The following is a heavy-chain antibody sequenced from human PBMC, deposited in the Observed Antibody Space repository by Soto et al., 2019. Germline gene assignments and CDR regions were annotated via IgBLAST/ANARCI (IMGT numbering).Heavy chain of an antibody. D-gene: IGHD2-2*03. CDR2: IYWDDDK. J-gene: IGHJ3*02. CDR1: GFSLSTSGVG. Sequence: QITLKESGPTLVKPTQTLTLTCTFSGFSLSTSGVGVGWIRQPPGKALEWLALIYWDDDKRYSPSLKSRLTITKDTSKNQVVLTMTNMDPADTATYYCAHFGDCSSTSCYAGWNDAFDIWGRGRMVTVSS. V-gene: IGHV2-5*02. CDR3: AHFGDCSSTSCYAGWNDAFDI.